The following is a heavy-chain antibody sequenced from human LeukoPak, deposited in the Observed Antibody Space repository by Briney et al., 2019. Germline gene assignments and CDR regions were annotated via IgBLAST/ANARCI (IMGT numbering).Heavy chain of an antibody. CDR2: VYSGGNT. Sequence: GGSLRLSCAASGFTVSTTYLSWVRQAPGKGLEWISVVYSGGNTYYTDSVKGRFTISRDNSKNTLYLQMNSLRAEDTAVYYCARAGTADYGGNYFDYWGQGTLVTVSS. D-gene: IGHD4-23*01. V-gene: IGHV3-53*05. CDR1: GFTVSTTY. CDR3: ARAGTADYGGNYFDY. J-gene: IGHJ4*02.